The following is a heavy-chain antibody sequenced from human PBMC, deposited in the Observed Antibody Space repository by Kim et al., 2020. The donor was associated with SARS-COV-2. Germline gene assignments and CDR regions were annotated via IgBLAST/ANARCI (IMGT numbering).Heavy chain of an antibody. Sequence: ASVKVSCKASGYTFTSYAMHWVRQAPGQRLEWMGWINAGNGKTNYSQKFQGRVTITRDTSASTAYMELSSLRSEDTAVYYCARGLLNHLLFLALAGTFDY. V-gene: IGHV1-3*01. J-gene: IGHJ4*01. CDR3: ARGLLNHLLFLALAGTFDY. D-gene: IGHD2-2*01. CDR2: INAGNGKT. CDR1: GYTFTSYA.